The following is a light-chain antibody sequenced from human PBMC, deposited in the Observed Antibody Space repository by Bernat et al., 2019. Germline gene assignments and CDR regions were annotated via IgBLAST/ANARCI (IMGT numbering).Light chain of an antibody. CDR3: QQYRSYWT. CDR2: KAS. V-gene: IGKV1-5*03. CDR1: QSISSQ. Sequence: DIQMTQSPSTLSASVGDRVTITCRASQSISSQLAWDQQKPGKAPKPLIYKASRLESGVPSRFSGSGSGTEFTLTISSLQPDDFATYYCQQYRSYWTFGQGTKVEI. J-gene: IGKJ1*01.